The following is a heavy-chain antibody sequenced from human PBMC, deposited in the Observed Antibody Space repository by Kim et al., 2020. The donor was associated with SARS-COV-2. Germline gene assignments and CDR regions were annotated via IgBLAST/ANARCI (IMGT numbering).Heavy chain of an antibody. CDR2: IIPILGIA. V-gene: IGHV1-69*04. D-gene: IGHD3-10*01. CDR3: ASLYYYGSGRPSNYYYYYGMDV. J-gene: IGHJ6*02. CDR1: GGTFSSYA. Sequence: SVKVSCKASGGTFSSYAISWVRQAPGQGLEWMGRIIPILGIANYAQKFQGRVTITADKSTSTAYMELSSLRSEDTAVYYCASLYYYGSGRPSNYYYYYGMDVWGQGTTVTVSS.